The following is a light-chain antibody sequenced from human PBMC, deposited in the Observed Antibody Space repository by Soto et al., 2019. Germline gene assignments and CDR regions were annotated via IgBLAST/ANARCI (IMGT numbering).Light chain of an antibody. Sequence: QSALTQPASVSGSPGQSITISCTGTSSDVGGYNYVSWYQQHPGKAPKLMIYDVSNRPSGVSNRFSGSKSGNTASLTISGLQAKDEADYYCSSYTSSSTLEGVFGGGTKLTV. V-gene: IGLV2-14*01. CDR3: SSYTSSSTLEGV. CDR1: SSDVGGYNY. CDR2: DVS. J-gene: IGLJ3*02.